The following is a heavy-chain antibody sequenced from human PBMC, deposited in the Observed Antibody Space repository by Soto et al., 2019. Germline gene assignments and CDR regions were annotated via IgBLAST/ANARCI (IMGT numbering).Heavy chain of an antibody. J-gene: IGHJ4*02. Sequence: GGSLRLSCAASGFTFSSYAMSWVRQAPGKGLEWVSAISGSGGSTCYADSVKGRFTISRDNSKNTLYLQMNSLRAEDTAVYYCAKDGRITMIVVVTPYFDYWGQGTLVTVSS. V-gene: IGHV3-23*01. D-gene: IGHD3-22*01. CDR1: GFTFSSYA. CDR2: ISGSGGST. CDR3: AKDGRITMIVVVTPYFDY.